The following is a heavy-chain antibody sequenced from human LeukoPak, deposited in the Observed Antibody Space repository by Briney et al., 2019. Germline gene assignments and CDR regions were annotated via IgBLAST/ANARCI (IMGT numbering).Heavy chain of an antibody. CDR3: ARGLFDWLPTALDY. Sequence: ASVKVSFKASGYTFTIYGISWVRQAPGQGLEWMGWISAYNGNTNYAQKLQGRVTMTTDTSTSTAYMELRSLRSDDTAVYYCARGLFDWLPTALDYWGQGTLVTVSS. CDR1: GYTFTIYG. V-gene: IGHV1-18*01. D-gene: IGHD3-9*01. CDR2: ISAYNGNT. J-gene: IGHJ4*02.